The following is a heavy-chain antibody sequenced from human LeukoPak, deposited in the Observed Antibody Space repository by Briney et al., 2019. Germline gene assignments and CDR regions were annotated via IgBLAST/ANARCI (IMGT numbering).Heavy chain of an antibody. V-gene: IGHV4-59*08. J-gene: IGHJ6*02. D-gene: IGHD1-26*01. CDR3: ARQGIVEGMDV. CDR2: IYYSGST. CDR1: GGSITSSY. Sequence: PSETLSLTCTVSGGSITSSYWSCIRQPPGNEMEWIGYIYYSGSTNYNPSLKSRVTISVDTSKNQFSLKLSSVTAADTAVYYWARQGIVEGMDVWGQGTTVTVSS.